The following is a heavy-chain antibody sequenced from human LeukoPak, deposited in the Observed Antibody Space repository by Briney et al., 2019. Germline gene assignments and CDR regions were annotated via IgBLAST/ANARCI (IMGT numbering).Heavy chain of an antibody. D-gene: IGHD3-10*01. CDR3: ARNAFGAQTSSGV. Sequence: GGSLRLSCATSGFTFSDYYMRGMRQAPGKGLEWLSYINPTSGYTPYADSVRGRFTISRDNAKNSLYLQMNSLRAEDTAVYYCARNAFGAQTSSGVGGQATTVTVSS. J-gene: IGHJ6*01. V-gene: IGHV3-11*03. CDR2: INPTSGYT. CDR1: GFTFSDYY.